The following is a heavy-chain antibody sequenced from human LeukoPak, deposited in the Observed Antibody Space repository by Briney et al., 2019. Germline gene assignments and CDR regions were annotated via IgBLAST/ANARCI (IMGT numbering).Heavy chain of an antibody. D-gene: IGHD6-13*01. CDR3: ARDIAEGYYYYYMDV. CDR2: IYYSGST. Sequence: PSETLSLTCTVSGGSISSYYWSWIRQPPGKGLEWIGYIYYSGSTNYNPSLKSRVTISVDTSKNQFSLKLSSVTATDTAVYYCARDIAEGYYYYYMDVWGKGTTVTVSS. V-gene: IGHV4-59*01. J-gene: IGHJ6*03. CDR1: GGSISSYY.